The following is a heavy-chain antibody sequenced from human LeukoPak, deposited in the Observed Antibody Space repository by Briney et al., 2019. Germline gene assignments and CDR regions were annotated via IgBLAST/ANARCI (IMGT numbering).Heavy chain of an antibody. CDR1: GGSINSYY. Sequence: PSETLSLTCTVSGGSINSYYWSWIRQPPGKGLEWIGYIYYSGSTNYNPSLKSRVTISVDTSKNQFSLKLSSVTAADTAVYYCARTSGWQLRLFDPWGQGTLVTVSS. D-gene: IGHD2-15*01. CDR2: IYYSGST. V-gene: IGHV4-59*01. CDR3: ARTSGWQLRLFDP. J-gene: IGHJ5*02.